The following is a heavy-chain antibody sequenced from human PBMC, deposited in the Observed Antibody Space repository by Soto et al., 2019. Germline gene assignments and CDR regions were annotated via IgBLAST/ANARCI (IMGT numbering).Heavy chain of an antibody. CDR3: ARTDYSHYPVPDF. CDR1: GGSISSGGYY. Sequence: SETLSLTCTVSGGSISSGGYYWSWIRHHPEKGLEWIGYIFHTGSTDYNPSLKSRVTISIDTSKKQFSLMLSSVNAADTAVYYWARTDYSHYPVPDFWGQGTPVTVS. V-gene: IGHV4-31*03. J-gene: IGHJ4*02. CDR2: IFHTGST. D-gene: IGHD4-4*01.